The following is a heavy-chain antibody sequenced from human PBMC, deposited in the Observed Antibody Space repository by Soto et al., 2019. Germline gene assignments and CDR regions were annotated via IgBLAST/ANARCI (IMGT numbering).Heavy chain of an antibody. V-gene: IGHV1-69*06. CDR1: GGTFSSYA. J-gene: IGHJ4*02. D-gene: IGHD6-13*01. CDR3: ASIAAAAAFDY. CDR2: IIPIFGTA. Sequence: ASVKVSCKASGGTFSSYAISWVRQVPGQGLEWMGGIIPIFGTANYAQKFQGRVTITADKSTSTAYMELSSLRSEDTAVYYCASIAAAAAFDYWGQGTLVTVSS.